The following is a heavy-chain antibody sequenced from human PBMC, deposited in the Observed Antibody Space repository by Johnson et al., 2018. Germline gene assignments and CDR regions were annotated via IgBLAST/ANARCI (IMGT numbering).Heavy chain of an antibody. Sequence: QVQLVESGGGVVQPGRSLRLSCAASGFTFRNYVMHWVRQAPGKGLEWVAVISFDGSNKAYADSVKGRFTISRDNSQNMLYLQMNSVTTDDAGVYFCARVGCGSDSCGQGTTVIVSS. CDR2: ISFDGSNK. V-gene: IGHV3-30*03. J-gene: IGHJ3*02. D-gene: IGHD2-21*01. CDR1: GFTFRNYV. CDR3: ARVGCGSDS.